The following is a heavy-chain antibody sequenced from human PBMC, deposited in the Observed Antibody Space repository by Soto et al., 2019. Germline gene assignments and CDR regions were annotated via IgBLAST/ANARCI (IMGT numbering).Heavy chain of an antibody. D-gene: IGHD2-2*01. J-gene: IGHJ4*02. V-gene: IGHV4-39*01. CDR1: GASISTSSDF. Sequence: SETLSLTCSVSGASISTSSDFWGWIRQAPGKGLEWIGNVYQSGTTRLNPSLKSRVSISVDRSKNQFSLELNSATAADRAVYYCARQPESTSYFDYWGQGILVTVSS. CDR3: ARQPESTSYFDY. CDR2: VYQSGTT.